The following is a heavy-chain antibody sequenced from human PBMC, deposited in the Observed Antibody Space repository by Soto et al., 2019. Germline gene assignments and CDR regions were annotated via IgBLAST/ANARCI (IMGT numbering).Heavy chain of an antibody. CDR3: ASGSSVGGGGSCYSSRFDH. Sequence: PSETLSLTCSVSGDSINSDNYYWGWIRQPPGKGLEWIGSIYYRGNTYYNPSLKTRVTISLDKSKTQFSLKLNSVTAAETAVYFCASGSSVGGGGSCYSSRFDHWGQGTLVTVSS. D-gene: IGHD2-15*01. CDR1: GDSINSDNYY. V-gene: IGHV4-39*01. J-gene: IGHJ4*02. CDR2: IYYRGNT.